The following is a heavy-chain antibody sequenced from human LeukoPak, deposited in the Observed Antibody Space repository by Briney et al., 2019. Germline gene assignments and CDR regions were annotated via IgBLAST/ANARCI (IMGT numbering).Heavy chain of an antibody. D-gene: IGHD4-23*01. CDR3: VKGGGNVRRYFEY. CDR1: GFTVSSTY. CDR2: IYSGGKV. Sequence: GGSLRLSCAASGFTVSSTYMSWVRQTPGKGLEWVSVIYSGGKVYYIDSVKGRFTISRDSSKNTLYLQMNSLRAEDTAVYYCVKGGGNVRRYFEYWGQGTLVTVSS. V-gene: IGHV3-53*01. J-gene: IGHJ4*02.